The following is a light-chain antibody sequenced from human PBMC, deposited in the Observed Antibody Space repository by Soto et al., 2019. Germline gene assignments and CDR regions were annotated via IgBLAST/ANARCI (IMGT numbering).Light chain of an antibody. CDR1: QSVSSN. Sequence: EIVLTQSPATLSVSPGERATLSCRASQSVSSNLAWYQQKPGQAPRLLIYGASTRATGIPASFSGSGSGTDFTLTINRLEPEDFAVYYCQQRSSNWRWTFGQGTKVDIK. CDR2: GAS. CDR3: QQRSSNWRWT. J-gene: IGKJ1*01. V-gene: IGKV3-15*01.